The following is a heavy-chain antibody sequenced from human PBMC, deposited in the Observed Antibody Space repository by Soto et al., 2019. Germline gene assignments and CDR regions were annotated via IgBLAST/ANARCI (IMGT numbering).Heavy chain of an antibody. CDR2: ISRSRSYI. Sequence: EVQLVESGGGLVKPGGSLRLSCAASGFTFSSYSMNWVRQAPGKGLEWVSSISRSRSYIYYADSVKGRFTISRDNAKNSLYLQMNSLRAEDTAVYYCARDVYSSSRYFDYWGQGTLVTVSS. V-gene: IGHV3-21*01. D-gene: IGHD6-6*01. CDR3: ARDVYSSSRYFDY. CDR1: GFTFSSYS. J-gene: IGHJ4*02.